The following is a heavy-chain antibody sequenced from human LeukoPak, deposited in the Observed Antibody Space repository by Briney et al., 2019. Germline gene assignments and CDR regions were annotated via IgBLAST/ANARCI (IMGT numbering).Heavy chain of an antibody. V-gene: IGHV3-30*04. CDR2: ISYDGSNK. Sequence: GGSLRLSCAASGFTFSSYAMHWVRQAPGKGLEWVAVISYDGSNKYYADSVKGRFTISRDNSKNTLYLQMNSLRAEDTAVYYCAKLSSVRDYWGQGTLVTVSS. J-gene: IGHJ4*02. CDR1: GFTFSSYA. D-gene: IGHD3-10*02. CDR3: AKLSSVRDY.